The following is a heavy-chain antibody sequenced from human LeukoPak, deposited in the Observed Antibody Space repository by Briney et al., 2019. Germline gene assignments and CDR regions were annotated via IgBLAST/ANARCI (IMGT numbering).Heavy chain of an antibody. CDR1: GFTFSSYW. CDR2: IRQDGSEK. V-gene: IGHV3-7*01. D-gene: IGHD4-11*01. CDR3: ARDRDYSFDY. J-gene: IGHJ4*02. Sequence: GGSLRLSCAASGFTFSSYWMSWVRQAPGKGLEWVANIRQDGSEKYYVDSVEGRFTISRDNAKNSLYLQMNSLRVEDTAVYCCARDRDYSFDYWGQGTLVTVSS.